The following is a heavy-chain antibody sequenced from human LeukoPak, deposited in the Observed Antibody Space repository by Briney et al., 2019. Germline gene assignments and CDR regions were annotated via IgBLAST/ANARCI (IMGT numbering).Heavy chain of an antibody. J-gene: IGHJ4*02. CDR3: ARVGYDSSGYYLSTWNYFDY. Sequence: SETLSLTCAVYGGSFSGYYWSWIRQPPGKGLEWIGEINHSGSTNYNPSLKSRVTMSVDTSKNQFSLKLSSVTAADTAVYYCARVGYDSSGYYLSTWNYFDYWGQGTLVTVSS. CDR1: GGSFSGYY. CDR2: INHSGST. D-gene: IGHD3-22*01. V-gene: IGHV4-34*01.